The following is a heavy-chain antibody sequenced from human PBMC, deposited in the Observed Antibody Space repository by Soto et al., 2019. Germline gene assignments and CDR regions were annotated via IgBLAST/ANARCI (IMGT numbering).Heavy chain of an antibody. CDR2: ISWNSGSI. CDR1: GLTFDDYA. V-gene: IGHV3-9*01. D-gene: IGHD6-19*01. CDR3: AKYTRSGWYLGYFDY. Sequence: EVQLVESGGGLVQPGRSLRLSCAASGLTFDDYAMHWVRQAPGKGLEWVSGISWNSGSIGYADSVKGRFTISRDNAKNSLYLLMNSLRAEDTALYYCAKYTRSGWYLGYFDYWGQGALVTVSS. J-gene: IGHJ4*02.